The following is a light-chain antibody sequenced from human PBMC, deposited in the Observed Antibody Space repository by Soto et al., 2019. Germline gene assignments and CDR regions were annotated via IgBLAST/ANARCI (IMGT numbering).Light chain of an antibody. V-gene: IGLV1-47*02. CDR3: SSWDGSLSGYV. CDR2: NNN. J-gene: IGLJ1*01. CDR1: SSNIGSNY. Sequence: XVLTQAPSTSGTPGQGVTISCSGISSNIGSNYVYWYQQLPGTAPKLLIYNNNQRPSGVPDRFSASKSGTSASLAIRGLRSDDEADYYCSSWDGSLSGYVFGAGTKVT.